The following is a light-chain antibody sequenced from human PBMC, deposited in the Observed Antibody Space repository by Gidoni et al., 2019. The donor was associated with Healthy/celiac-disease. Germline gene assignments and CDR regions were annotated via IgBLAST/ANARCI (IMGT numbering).Light chain of an antibody. Sequence: IQLTQSPSSLSASVGDRVTITCRASQGISSYLAWYQQKPGKAPKLLSYAASTLQSGVPSRFSGSGSGTDFTLTISSLQPEDFATYYCHQLNSYPITFXXXTRLEIK. CDR3: HQLNSYPIT. CDR2: AAS. V-gene: IGKV1-9*01. J-gene: IGKJ5*01. CDR1: QGISSY.